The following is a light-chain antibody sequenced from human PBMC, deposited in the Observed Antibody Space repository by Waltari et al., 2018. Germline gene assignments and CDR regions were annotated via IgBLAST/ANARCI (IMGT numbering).Light chain of an antibody. CDR2: GAT. V-gene: IGLV2-23*01. Sequence: QSALTQPASVSGSPGQSITLPYTGTSNYIGNYDLVSWYQQRPGEAPKLLMYGATKRPSGVSNRFSGSKSGKTASLTISGLQTEDEADYYCFSFVAANSFVFGPGTKVTVL. J-gene: IGLJ1*01. CDR1: SNYIGNYDL. CDR3: FSFVAANSFV.